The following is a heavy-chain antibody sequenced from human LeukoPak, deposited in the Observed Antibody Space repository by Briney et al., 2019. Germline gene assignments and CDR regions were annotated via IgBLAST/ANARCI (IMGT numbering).Heavy chain of an antibody. CDR1: GGSFSGYY. V-gene: IGHV4-34*01. J-gene: IGHJ4*02. Sequence: PSETLSLTCAVYGGSFSGYYWSWIRQPPGKGLEWIGEINHSGSTNYNPSLKSRVTISVDTSKNQFSLKLSSVTAADTAVYYCASGLVATKYWGQGTLVTASS. CDR2: INHSGST. D-gene: IGHD5-12*01. CDR3: ASGLVATKY.